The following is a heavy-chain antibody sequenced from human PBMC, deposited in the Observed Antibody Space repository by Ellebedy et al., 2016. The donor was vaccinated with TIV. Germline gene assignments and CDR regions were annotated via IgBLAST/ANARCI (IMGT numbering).Heavy chain of an antibody. Sequence: ASVKVSCKASGGTFSSYAISWVRQAPGQGLEWMGWISAYNGNTKYAQKIQGRVTMTTDTSTSTAYMELRSLRSDATAVYYCARGYVLADKCYYFDYWGQGTLVTVSS. CDR2: ISAYNGNT. CDR3: ARGYVLADKCYYFDY. J-gene: IGHJ4*02. CDR1: GGTFSSYA. D-gene: IGHD3-16*01. V-gene: IGHV1-18*01.